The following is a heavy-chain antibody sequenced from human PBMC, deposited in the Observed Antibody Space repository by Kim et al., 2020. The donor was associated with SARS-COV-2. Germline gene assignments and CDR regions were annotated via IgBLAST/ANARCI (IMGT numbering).Heavy chain of an antibody. CDR3: ATQGTYGVWGSYLFNYFDY. D-gene: IGHD3-16*02. V-gene: IGHV3-23*01. CDR2: ISGSGGST. J-gene: IGHJ4*02. Sequence: GGSLRLSCAASGFTFSSYAMSWVRQAPGKGLEWVSAISGSGGSTYYADSVKGRFTISRDNSKNTLYLQMNSLRAEDTAVYYCATQGTYGVWGSYLFNYFDYWGQGTLVTVSS. CDR1: GFTFSSYA.